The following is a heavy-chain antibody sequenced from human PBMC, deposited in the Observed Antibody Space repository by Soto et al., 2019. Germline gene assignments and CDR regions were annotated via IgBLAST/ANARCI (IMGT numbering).Heavy chain of an antibody. J-gene: IGHJ4*02. CDR3: ARDYSYGSSGWYY. CDR2: ISYDGGNK. Sequence: PGGSLRLSCAASGFTFSSYAMHWVRQAPGRGLEWVAVISYDGGNKYYADSVKGRFTISRDNSKNTLYLQMNSLRAEDTAVYYCARDYSYGSSGWYYWGQGTLVTVSS. V-gene: IGHV3-30-3*01. CDR1: GFTFSSYA. D-gene: IGHD6-19*01.